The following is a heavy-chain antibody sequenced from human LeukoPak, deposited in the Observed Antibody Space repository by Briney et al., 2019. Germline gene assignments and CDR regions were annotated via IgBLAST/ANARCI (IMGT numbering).Heavy chain of an antibody. CDR1: GYTFIGYF. Sequence: ASVKVSCKASGYTFIGYFIHWVRQAAGQGLDWMGRINPNSGVTEYAQNFQGRVAMSRDTSINTASMELNWLTSDDTAVYYCARDLSSTPNWEFDYWGQGTLVTVSS. CDR2: INPNSGVT. V-gene: IGHV1-2*06. J-gene: IGHJ4*02. CDR3: ARDLSSTPNWEFDY. D-gene: IGHD7-27*01.